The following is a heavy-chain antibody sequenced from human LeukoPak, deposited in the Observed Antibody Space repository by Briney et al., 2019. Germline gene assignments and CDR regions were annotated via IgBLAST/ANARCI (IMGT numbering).Heavy chain of an antibody. D-gene: IGHD1-26*01. CDR1: GGSISNYL. V-gene: IGHV4-59*01. CDR2: IYYSGST. J-gene: IGHJ4*02. Sequence: SETLSLTCTVSGGSISNYLWSWIRQPPGKGLEWIGYIYYSGSTNYNPSLKSRITILVDTSKNQFSLKVSSVTAADTAVYYCARGQYSGSCFDNWGQGSLVTVSS. CDR3: ARGQYSGSCFDN.